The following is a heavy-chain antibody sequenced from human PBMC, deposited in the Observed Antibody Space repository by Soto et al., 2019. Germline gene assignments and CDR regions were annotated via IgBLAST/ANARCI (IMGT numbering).Heavy chain of an antibody. V-gene: IGHV3-48*03. Sequence: RRLSCAASGFSFSDYEMNWVRQAPGKGLEWIAHISFSGSTIYYADSVKGRFSISRDNSKNFLYLQMSGLRADDSAVYYCTRGAGFFYGVDVWGRGTTVTVSS. CDR1: GFSFSDYE. CDR2: ISFSGSTI. J-gene: IGHJ6*02. CDR3: TRGAGFFYGVDV. D-gene: IGHD3-10*01.